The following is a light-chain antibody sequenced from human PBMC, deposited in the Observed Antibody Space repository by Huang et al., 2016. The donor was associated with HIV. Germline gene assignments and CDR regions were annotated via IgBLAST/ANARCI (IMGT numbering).Light chain of an antibody. CDR2: GAC. CDR3: QQYKNWPYT. CDR1: QSVGSK. J-gene: IGKJ2*01. V-gene: IGKV3-15*01. Sequence: DTVMTQTPATLSVSPGARATLSCRASQSVGSKLAWFQQKPGQAPRLLIHGACTRANGRPARFSGSGSGTEFTLTISSLQSEDFAVYYCQQYKNWPYTFGQGTKLEIK.